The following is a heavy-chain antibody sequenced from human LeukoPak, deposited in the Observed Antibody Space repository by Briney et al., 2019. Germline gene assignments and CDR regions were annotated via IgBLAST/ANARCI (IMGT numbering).Heavy chain of an antibody. CDR3: ARSPAPTRSSWLYLDY. D-gene: IGHD6-13*01. Sequence: PGGSLRLSCAASGFTFSSYAMHWVRQAPGKGLEWVAVISYDGSNKYYADSVKGRLTISRDDSKNTLNLQMNSLRAEDSAVYYCARSPAPTRSSWLYLDYWGQGTQVTVSS. V-gene: IGHV3-30-3*01. J-gene: IGHJ4*02. CDR2: ISYDGSNK. CDR1: GFTFSSYA.